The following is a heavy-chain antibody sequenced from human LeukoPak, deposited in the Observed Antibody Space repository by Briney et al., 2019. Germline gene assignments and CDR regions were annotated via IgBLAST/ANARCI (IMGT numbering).Heavy chain of an antibody. D-gene: IGHD4-23*01. Sequence: SETLSLTCTLSGGATSSYYLSCIRQSPSKRLEWIGCIYESGNTNYNPYLKRRVKRSVATSTNQSSLKLNSVTAADTAVYYCARDYGGNSNYYYYGMDVWGQGTTVTVSS. CDR2: IYESGNT. CDR3: ARDYGGNSNYYYYGMDV. V-gene: IGHV4-59*01. J-gene: IGHJ6*02. CDR1: GGATSSYY.